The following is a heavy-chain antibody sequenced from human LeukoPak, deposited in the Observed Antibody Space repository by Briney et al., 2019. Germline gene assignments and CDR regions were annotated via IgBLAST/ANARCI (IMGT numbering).Heavy chain of an antibody. V-gene: IGHV4-59*01. J-gene: IGHJ5*02. CDR1: GGSISTYY. Sequence: SETLSLTCTVSGGSISTYYWSWIRQPPGKRLDWIGYIYYSGSTNYNPSLKSRVTISVDTSKNQFSLKLSSVTAADTAVYYCARDRRYSNYGGFDPWGQGTLVTVSS. CDR3: ARDRRYSNYGGFDP. CDR2: IYYSGST. D-gene: IGHD4-11*01.